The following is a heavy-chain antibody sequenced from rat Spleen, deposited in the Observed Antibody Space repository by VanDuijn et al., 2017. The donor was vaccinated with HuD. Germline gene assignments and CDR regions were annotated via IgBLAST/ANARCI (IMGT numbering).Heavy chain of an antibody. CDR2: IWGNGNA. J-gene: IGHJ3*01. Sequence: QVHLKESGPGRVQPSQTLSLTCTVSGFSLSRHGVIWVRQPPGKGLEWMGVIWGNGNANYNSVLKSRLSISRDTSKSQVFLKMNSLQTDDTAIYFCARSYGGYSQHWLAYWGQGTLVTVSS. V-gene: IGHV2-13*01. D-gene: IGHD1-11*01. CDR3: ARSYGGYSQHWLAY. CDR1: GFSLSRHG.